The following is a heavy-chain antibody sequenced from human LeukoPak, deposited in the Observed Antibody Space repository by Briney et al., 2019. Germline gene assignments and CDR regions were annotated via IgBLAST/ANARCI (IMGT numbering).Heavy chain of an antibody. Sequence: ASVKVSCKASGFTFTSSAVQWVRQARGQRLEWMGWISGYNGNTNYAQKLQGRVTMTTDTPTSTAYMELRSLRSDDTAVYYCARESDSDVFDIWGQGTMVTVSS. CDR1: GFTFTSSA. J-gene: IGHJ3*02. V-gene: IGHV1-18*01. D-gene: IGHD2-21*01. CDR2: ISGYNGNT. CDR3: ARESDSDVFDI.